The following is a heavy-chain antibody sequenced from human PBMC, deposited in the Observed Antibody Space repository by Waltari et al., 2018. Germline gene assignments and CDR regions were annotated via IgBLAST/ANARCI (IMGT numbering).Heavy chain of an antibody. CDR2: INHKGNR. D-gene: IGHD2-15*01. CDR1: GGSFSGYY. Sequence: QVQLQQWGAGQLQPSETLSLTCAVYGGSFSGYYWGWIRRPPGKGLEGIGEINHKGNRNYNPSLRRRITMLVDTSRSQFSLKVNSVTAADTAVYYCVRLEDCSGPGGNCYSGDSFALDVWGQGTTVTVSS. CDR3: VRLEDCSGPGGNCYSGDSFALDV. V-gene: IGHV4-34*02. J-gene: IGHJ6*02.